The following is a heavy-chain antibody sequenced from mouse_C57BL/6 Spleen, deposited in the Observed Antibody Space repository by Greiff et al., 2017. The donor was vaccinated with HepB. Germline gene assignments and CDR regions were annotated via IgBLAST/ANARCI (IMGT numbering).Heavy chain of an antibody. CDR2: IYPGDGDT. CDR1: GYAFSSYW. V-gene: IGHV1-80*01. J-gene: IGHJ2*01. Sequence: QVQLKQSGAELVKPGASVKISCKASGYAFSSYWMNWVKQRPGKGLEWIGQIYPGDGDTNYNGKFKGKATLTADKSSSTAYMQLSSLTSEDSAVYFCARSLGIYYDYDDYWGQGTTLTVSS. D-gene: IGHD2-4*01. CDR3: ARSLGIYYDYDDY.